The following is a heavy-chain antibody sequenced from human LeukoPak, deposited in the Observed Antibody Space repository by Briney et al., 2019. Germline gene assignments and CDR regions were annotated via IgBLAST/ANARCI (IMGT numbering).Heavy chain of an antibody. CDR1: GFTFSSYA. CDR2: IWYGGSNE. CDR3: AKDLGGVGMVRGVSGY. D-gene: IGHD3-10*01. J-gene: IGHJ4*02. V-gene: IGHV3-30*02. Sequence: PGGSLRLSCAASGFTFSSYAMHWVRQAPGKGLEWVAVIWYGGSNEYYADSVKGRFTISRDSSKNTLYLQMNSLRAEGTAVYYCAKDLGGVGMVRGVSGYRGQGTLVTVSS.